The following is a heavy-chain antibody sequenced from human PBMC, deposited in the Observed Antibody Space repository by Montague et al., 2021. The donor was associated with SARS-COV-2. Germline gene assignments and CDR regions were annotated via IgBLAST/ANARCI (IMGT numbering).Heavy chain of an antibody. CDR2: IFYTGST. D-gene: IGHD1-7*01. Sequence: SETLSLTCSVSVGSTINYYWTWIRQSPGKGLQWIGYIFYTGSTKFNPSLKSRVSMSLDTSKNHFSLRLSAVTAADTARYYCARAQNICFIANCVNYFDLWGLGALVTVSS. CDR1: VGSTINYY. CDR3: ARAQNICFIANCVNYFDL. V-gene: IGHV4-59*01. J-gene: IGHJ5*02.